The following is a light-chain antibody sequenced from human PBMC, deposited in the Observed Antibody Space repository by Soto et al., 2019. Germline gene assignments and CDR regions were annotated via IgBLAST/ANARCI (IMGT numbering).Light chain of an antibody. CDR3: SSYPSRYTVI. J-gene: IGLJ2*01. CDR2: EVF. Sequence: QSALTQPASVSGSPGQSITISCTGTSSDVGGFDYVSWYQHHPGKAPKLMIYEVFSRPSGISNRFSGSKSGNTASLTISGLQAEDEADYYCSSYPSRYTVIFGGGTKLTVL. V-gene: IGLV2-14*01. CDR1: SSDVGGFDY.